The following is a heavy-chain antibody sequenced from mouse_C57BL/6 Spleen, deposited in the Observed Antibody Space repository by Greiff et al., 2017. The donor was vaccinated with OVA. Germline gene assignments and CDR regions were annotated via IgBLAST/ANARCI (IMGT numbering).Heavy chain of an antibody. Sequence: EVMLVESGEGLVKPGGSLKLSCAASGFTFSSYAMSWVRQTPEKRLEWVAYISSGGDYIYYADTVKGRFTISRDNARNTLYLQMSSLKSEDTAMYYWTSLYYYGSSSHWYFDVWGTGTTVTVSS. J-gene: IGHJ1*03. CDR1: GFTFSSYA. CDR3: TSLYYYGSSSHWYFDV. V-gene: IGHV5-9-1*02. D-gene: IGHD1-1*01. CDR2: ISSGGDYI.